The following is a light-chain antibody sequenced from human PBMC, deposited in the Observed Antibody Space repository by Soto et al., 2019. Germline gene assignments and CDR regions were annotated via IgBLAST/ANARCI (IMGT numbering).Light chain of an antibody. J-gene: IGKJ1*01. CDR2: GTA. CDR3: QHYKNWPRT. CDR1: QSVSSN. V-gene: IGKV3-15*01. Sequence: EIVMTQSPATLSVPPGERATFSCRASQSVSSNLAWYQQKPGQAPRLLIYGTATRATGIPDRFSGSGSGTEFTLTISSLQSEDSAVYYCQHYKNWPRTFGQGTKVEIK.